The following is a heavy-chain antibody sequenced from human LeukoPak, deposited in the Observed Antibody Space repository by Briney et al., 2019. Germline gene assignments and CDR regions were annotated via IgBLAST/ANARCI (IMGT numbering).Heavy chain of an antibody. Sequence: PSETLSLTCTVSGYSISSGYYWGWIRQPPGKGLEWIGSIYHSGSTYYNPSLKSRVTISVDTSKNQFSLKLSSVTAADPAVYYCARDPRRWLQTNGAFDIWGQGTMVTVSS. CDR3: ARDPRRWLQTNGAFDI. CDR2: IYHSGST. V-gene: IGHV4-38-2*02. CDR1: GYSISSGYY. D-gene: IGHD5-24*01. J-gene: IGHJ3*02.